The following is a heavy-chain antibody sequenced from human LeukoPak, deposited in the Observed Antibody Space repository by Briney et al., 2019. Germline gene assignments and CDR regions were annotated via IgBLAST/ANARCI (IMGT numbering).Heavy chain of an antibody. D-gene: IGHD3-3*01. Sequence: GASVKVSCKASVYTFTSYDINWVRQATGQGLEWMGWMNPNSGNTGYAQKFQGRVTMTRNTSISTAYMELSSLRSEDTAVYYCARGRTTYDDFWSGYYTGGSGYYYMDVWGKGTTVTVSS. V-gene: IGHV1-8*01. CDR2: MNPNSGNT. J-gene: IGHJ6*03. CDR1: VYTFTSYD. CDR3: ARGRTTYDDFWSGYYTGGSGYYYMDV.